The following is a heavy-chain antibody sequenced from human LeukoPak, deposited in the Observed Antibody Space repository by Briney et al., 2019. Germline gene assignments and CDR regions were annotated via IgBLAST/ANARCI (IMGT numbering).Heavy chain of an antibody. J-gene: IGHJ4*02. CDR3: ARPSFFCSSTSCHFDY. Sequence: ASVKVSCKASGYTFTGYYMHWVRQAPGQGLEWMGWINPNSGGTNYAQKFQGRVTMTRDTSIYTAYMELSRLTSDDPAVYYCARPSFFCSSTSCHFDYWGQGTLVTVSS. CDR2: INPNSGGT. V-gene: IGHV1-2*02. D-gene: IGHD2-2*01. CDR1: GYTFTGYY.